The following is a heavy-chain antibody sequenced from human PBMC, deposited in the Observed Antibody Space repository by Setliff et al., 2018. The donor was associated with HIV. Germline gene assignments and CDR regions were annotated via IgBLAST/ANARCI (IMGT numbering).Heavy chain of an antibody. CDR1: GESFSYYF. J-gene: IGHJ1*01. V-gene: IGHV4-34*01. CDR2: INHSGST. CDR3: ARDPGWANPEYFQE. Sequence: SETLSLTCAVYGESFSYYFWSWVRQPPGKGLEWIGEINHSGSTNYNPSLKSRVTISADTSKNQFSLKLTSVTAADTAVYYCARDPGWANPEYFQEWGQGTLVTVSS. D-gene: IGHD2-8*01.